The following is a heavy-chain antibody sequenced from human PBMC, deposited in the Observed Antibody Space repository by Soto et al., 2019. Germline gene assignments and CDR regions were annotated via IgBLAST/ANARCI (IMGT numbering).Heavy chain of an antibody. CDR2: VDPNGGGS. CDR3: ATWVDYGDFEGFDF. CDR1: GYSLTDYK. D-gene: IGHD4-17*01. Sequence: ASVKVSCKTSGYSLTDYKLHWVRQAPGQGLEWMGWVDPNGGGSNSAQKFQGSVTMTWDTSITTAYLDLTRLTTNDTATYFCATWVDYGDFEGFDFWAQGTLVTVSS. J-gene: IGHJ4*02. V-gene: IGHV1-2*04.